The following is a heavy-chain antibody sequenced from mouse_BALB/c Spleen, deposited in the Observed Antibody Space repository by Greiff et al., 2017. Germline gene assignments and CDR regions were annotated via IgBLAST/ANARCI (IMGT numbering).Heavy chain of an antibody. CDR1: GFTFSSYT. J-gene: IGHJ1*01. V-gene: IGHV5-12-2*01. CDR2: ISNGGGST. D-gene: IGHD1-1*02. Sequence: EVKLMESGGGLVQPGGSLKLSCAASGFTFSSYTMSWVRQTPEKRLEWVAYISNGGGSTYYPDTVKGRFTISRDNAKNTLYLQMSSLKSEDTAMYYCARQGGRGYFDVWGAGTTVTVSS. CDR3: ARQGGRGYFDV.